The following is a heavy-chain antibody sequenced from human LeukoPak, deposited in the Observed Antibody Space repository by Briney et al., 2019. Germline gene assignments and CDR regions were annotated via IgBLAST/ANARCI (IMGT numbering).Heavy chain of an antibody. D-gene: IGHD1-1*01. Sequence: GGSLRLSCAASGFTLSSYGMHWVRQAPGKGLEWVAVISYDGSNKYYADSVKGRFTISRDNSKNTLYLQMNSLRAEDTAVYYCAKGGGQLDNPNFDYWGQGTLVTVSS. J-gene: IGHJ4*02. CDR3: AKGGGQLDNPNFDY. CDR2: ISYDGSNK. CDR1: GFTLSSYG. V-gene: IGHV3-30*18.